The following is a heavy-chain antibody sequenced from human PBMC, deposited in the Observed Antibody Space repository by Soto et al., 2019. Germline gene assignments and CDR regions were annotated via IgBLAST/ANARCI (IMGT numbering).Heavy chain of an antibody. J-gene: IGHJ4*02. D-gene: IGHD1-26*01. CDR2: ISSSSSYT. CDR3: ARGGVGATRDFDY. V-gene: IGHV3-11*06. CDR1: GFTFSDYY. Sequence: LRLSCAASGFTFSDYYMSWIRQAPGKGLEWVSYISSSSSYTNYADSVKGRFTISRDNAKNSLYLQMNSLRAEDTAVYYCARGGVGATRDFDYWGQGTLVTVSS.